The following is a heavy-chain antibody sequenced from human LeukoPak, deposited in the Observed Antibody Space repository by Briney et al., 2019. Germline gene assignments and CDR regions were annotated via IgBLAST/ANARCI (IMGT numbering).Heavy chain of an antibody. CDR1: GGTFSSYN. Sequence: SVKVSCKASGGTFSSYNINWVRQAPGQGLEWMGRIIPILGIANYAQKFQGRVTITADKSTSTAYMELSSLRSEDTAVYYCARDVGAYDLTFDYWGQGTLVTVSS. CDR3: ARDVGAYDLTFDY. D-gene: IGHD5-12*01. CDR2: IIPILGIA. J-gene: IGHJ4*02. V-gene: IGHV1-69*04.